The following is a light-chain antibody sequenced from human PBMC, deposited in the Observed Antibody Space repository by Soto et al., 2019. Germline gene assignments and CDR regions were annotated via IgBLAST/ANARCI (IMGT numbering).Light chain of an antibody. CDR3: CSYAVISTYV. J-gene: IGLJ1*01. CDR1: SSDVGSYNL. V-gene: IGLV2-23*01. CDR2: EGT. Sequence: QSVLTQPASVSGSPGQSITISCTGTSSDVGSYNLVSWYQQHPGKAPQLMIYEGTKRPSGVSNRFSGSKSGNTASLTISSLQAEDEADYYCCSYAVISTYVFGTGTKVTVL.